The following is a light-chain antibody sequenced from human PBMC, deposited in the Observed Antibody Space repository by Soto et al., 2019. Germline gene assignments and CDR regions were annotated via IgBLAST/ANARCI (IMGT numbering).Light chain of an antibody. J-gene: IGKJ1*01. CDR1: QSVSRSY. Sequence: EIVLTQSPATLSLSPGERATLSRRASQSVSRSYLGWYQQKPGQAPRLFMYGASIRAAGVPDRFSGSGSGTEFTLTISRLEPEDFTVYYCHHYETFGQGTKVDIK. V-gene: IGKV3-20*01. CDR2: GAS. CDR3: HHYET.